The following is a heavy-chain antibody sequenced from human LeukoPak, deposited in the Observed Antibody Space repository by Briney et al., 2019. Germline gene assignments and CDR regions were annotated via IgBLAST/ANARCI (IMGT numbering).Heavy chain of an antibody. V-gene: IGHV4-34*01. CDR2: INHSGST. D-gene: IGHD6-19*01. J-gene: IGHJ4*02. CDR3: ARDGGWPSFDY. Sequence: SETLSLTCAVYGGSFSGYYWSWIRQPPGKGLEWIGEINHSGSTNYNPSLKSRVTISVDTSKNQFSLKLSSVTAADTAVYYCARDGGWPSFDYWGQGTLGTVSS. CDR1: GGSFSGYY.